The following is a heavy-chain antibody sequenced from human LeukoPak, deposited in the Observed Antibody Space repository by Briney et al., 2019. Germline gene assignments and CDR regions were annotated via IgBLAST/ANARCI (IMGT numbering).Heavy chain of an antibody. Sequence: GGSLRLSCAASGFTFNNYGMHWVRQAPGKGLEWVAVISYDGRNKHYPDSVKGRFTISRDISTDTLWLQMDSLRTEDTAVYYCAKGPLRGTAAAIDYWGQGTLVAVSS. J-gene: IGHJ4*02. CDR3: AKGPLRGTAAAIDY. D-gene: IGHD2-2*01. CDR1: GFTFNNYG. CDR2: ISYDGRNK. V-gene: IGHV3-30*18.